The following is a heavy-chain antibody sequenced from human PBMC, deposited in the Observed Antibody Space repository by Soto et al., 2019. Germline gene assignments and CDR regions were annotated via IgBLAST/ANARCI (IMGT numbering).Heavy chain of an antibody. D-gene: IGHD3-22*01. J-gene: IGHJ4*02. CDR1: WFTLNSYS. CDR2: ISYDGSNK. V-gene: IGHV3-30-3*01. Sequence: WGSPRLSCAAPWFTLNSYSIHWVRQAPGKGVGLVAVISYDGSNKYYADSVKGRFTISRDNSKNTLYLQMNSLRAEDTAVYYCARDPSYYDSSGYYYFSYFDYWGQGTLVTVSS. CDR3: ARDPSYYDSSGYYYFSYFDY.